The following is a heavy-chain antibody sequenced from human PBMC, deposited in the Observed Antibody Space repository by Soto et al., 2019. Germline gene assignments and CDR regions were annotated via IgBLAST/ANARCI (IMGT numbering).Heavy chain of an antibody. CDR1: GFTFSSYA. J-gene: IGHJ4*02. D-gene: IGHD5-18*01. V-gene: IGHV3-30*04. CDR3: AKDGGYSYVLDY. CDR2: ISYDGSNK. Sequence: PGGSLRLSCAASGFTFSSYAIHWVRQAPGKGLEWVAVISYDGSNKYYADSVKGRFTISRDNSKNTLYLQMNSLRAEDTAVYYCAKDGGYSYVLDYWGQGTLVTVSS.